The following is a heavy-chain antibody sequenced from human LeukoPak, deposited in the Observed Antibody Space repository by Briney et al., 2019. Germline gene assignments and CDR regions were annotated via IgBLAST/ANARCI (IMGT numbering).Heavy chain of an antibody. J-gene: IGHJ6*02. CDR2: ISSSSSYI. CDR3: ASDIGPLSFVIHYYYAMVV. D-gene: IGHD2/OR15-2a*01. V-gene: IGHV3-21*01. CDR1: GFTFSSYS. Sequence: PGGSLRLSCAASGFTFSSYSMNWVRQAPGKGLEWVSSISSSSSYIYYADSVKGRFTISRDNSKNTLYLQMNSLRAEDTAVYYCASDIGPLSFVIHYYYAMVVGGQGTTVTGSS.